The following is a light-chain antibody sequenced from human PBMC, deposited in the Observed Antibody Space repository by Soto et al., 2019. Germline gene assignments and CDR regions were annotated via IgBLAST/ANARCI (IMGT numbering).Light chain of an antibody. V-gene: IGKV1-5*03. J-gene: IGKJ1*01. CDR2: KAS. CDR3: QQYNDYSWT. CDR1: QYISTW. Sequence: DIPMTQSPSTLSASVGDRVTITCRASQYISTWLAWYQQKPGKAPKLLIYKASSLESGVPSRFSGSGSGTEFTLTISSLQPDDFATYYCQQYNDYSWTFGQGTKVEIK.